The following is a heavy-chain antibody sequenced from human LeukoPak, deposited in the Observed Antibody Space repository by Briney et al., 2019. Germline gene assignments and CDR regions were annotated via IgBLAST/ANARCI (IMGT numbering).Heavy chain of an antibody. Sequence: SETLSLTCAVYGGSFSGYYWSWIRQPPGKGLEWIGEINHSGSTNYNPSLKSRVTISVDTSKNQFSLKLSSVTAADTAVYYCARDPLYYGSGDSYYYYGMDVRGQGTTVTVSS. V-gene: IGHV4-34*01. D-gene: IGHD3-10*01. J-gene: IGHJ6*02. CDR1: GGSFSGYY. CDR2: INHSGST. CDR3: ARDPLYYGSGDSYYYYGMDV.